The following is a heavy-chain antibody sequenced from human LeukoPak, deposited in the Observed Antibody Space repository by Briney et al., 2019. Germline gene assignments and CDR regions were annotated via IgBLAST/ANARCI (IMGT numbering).Heavy chain of an antibody. J-gene: IGHJ4*02. CDR2: IYYSGSTNSGST. CDR3: ARGEIVATIPSFDY. Sequence: SETLSLTCTVSGYSISSGYYWNWIRQPPGKGLEWIGYIYYSGSTNSGSTNYNPSLKSRVTISVDTSKNQFSLKLNSVTAADTAVYYCARGEIVATIPSFDYWGQGTLVTVSS. D-gene: IGHD5-12*01. V-gene: IGHV4-61*01. CDR1: GYSISSGYY.